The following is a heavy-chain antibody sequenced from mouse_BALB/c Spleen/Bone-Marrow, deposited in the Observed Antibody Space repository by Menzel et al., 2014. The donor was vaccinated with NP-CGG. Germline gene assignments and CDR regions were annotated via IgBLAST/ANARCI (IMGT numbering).Heavy chain of an antibody. CDR1: GFAFSSYD. CDR3: ARHGTGTGYFDY. D-gene: IGHD4-1*01. J-gene: IGHJ2*01. V-gene: IGHV5-9*02. Sequence: EVNVVESGGGLVKPGGSLKLSCAASGFAFSSYDMSWVRQTPEKRLEWVATFSSGDNYTYYPDSVKGRFTLSRDNARNTLYLQMTSLRSEDTAFYYCARHGTGTGYFDYWGQGTTLTVSS. CDR2: FSSGDNYT.